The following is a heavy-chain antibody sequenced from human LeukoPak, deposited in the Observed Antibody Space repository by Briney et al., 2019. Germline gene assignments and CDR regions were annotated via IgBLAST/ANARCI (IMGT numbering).Heavy chain of an antibody. V-gene: IGHV4-30-4*08. D-gene: IGHD2-15*01. J-gene: IGHJ4*02. Sequence: SETLSLTCTVSGGSISSGDYYWSWIRQPPGKGLEWIGYIYYSGSTYYNPSLKSRVTISVDTSKNQFSLKLSSETAADTAVYYCVRVRPLVGGYSWGQGTLVTVSS. CDR2: IYYSGST. CDR3: VRVRPLVGGYS. CDR1: GGSISSGDYY.